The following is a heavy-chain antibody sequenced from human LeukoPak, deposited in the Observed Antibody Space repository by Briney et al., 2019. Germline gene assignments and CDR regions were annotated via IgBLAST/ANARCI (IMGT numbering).Heavy chain of an antibody. CDR3: ARYSGGYSYGYVRRGFDY. CDR2: ISYDGSNK. D-gene: IGHD5-18*01. J-gene: IGHJ4*02. Sequence: PGGSLRLSCAASGFTFSSYAMHWVRQAPGKGLEWVAVISYDGSNKYYADSVKGRFTISGDNSKNTLYLQMNSLRAEDTAVYYCARYSGGYSYGYVRRGFDYWGQGTLVTVSS. V-gene: IGHV3-30*04. CDR1: GFTFSSYA.